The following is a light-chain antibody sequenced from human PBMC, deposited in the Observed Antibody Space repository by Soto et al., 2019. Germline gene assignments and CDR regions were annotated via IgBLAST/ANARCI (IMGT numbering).Light chain of an antibody. J-gene: IGLJ1*01. CDR2: DVT. Sequence: QSVLTQSASVSGSPGQSITISCTGTSSDLGDSNYVSWYQQHPGKAPKLILSDVTDRPSGVSGRFSGSKSGNTTSLTISGLQAEDEADYYCSSYTTSNTYVFGTGTKVTVL. CDR3: SSYTTSNTYV. V-gene: IGLV2-14*03. CDR1: SSDLGDSNY.